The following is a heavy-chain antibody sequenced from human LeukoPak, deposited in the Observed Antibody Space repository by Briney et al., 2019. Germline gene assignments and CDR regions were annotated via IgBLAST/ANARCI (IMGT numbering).Heavy chain of an antibody. V-gene: IGHV1-2*02. D-gene: IGHD2-15*01. CDR2: INPNSGGS. CDR1: GYTFTGYY. CDR3: ARTPRGYCSGGSCQDY. J-gene: IGHJ4*02. Sequence: ASVKVSCKASGYTFTGYYMHWVRQAPGQGLEWMGWINPNSGGSNFAQKFQGRVTMTRNTSISTAYMELSRLRSDDTAVNYCARTPRGYCSGGSCQDYWGQGTLVTVSS.